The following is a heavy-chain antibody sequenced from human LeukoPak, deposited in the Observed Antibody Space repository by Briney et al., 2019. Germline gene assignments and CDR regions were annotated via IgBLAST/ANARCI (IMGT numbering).Heavy chain of an antibody. Sequence: PGGSLRLSCAASGFTFSSYAMSWVRQAPGKGLEWVSTISDNGGSTYYADSVKGRFTISRDNSKNTLYLQMNSLRAEDTAVYYCTKGDYGGHSPYYYFDYWGQGTLITVSS. CDR1: GFTFSSYA. CDR2: ISDNGGST. D-gene: IGHD4-23*01. V-gene: IGHV3-23*01. CDR3: TKGDYGGHSPYYYFDY. J-gene: IGHJ4*02.